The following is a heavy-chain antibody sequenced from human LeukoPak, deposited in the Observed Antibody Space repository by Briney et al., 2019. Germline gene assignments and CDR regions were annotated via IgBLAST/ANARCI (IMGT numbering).Heavy chain of an antibody. CDR3: ARDVGGGRDGYNYYYYYYMDV. CDR1: GGTFSSYA. Sequence: SVKVSCRASGGTFSSYAISWVRQAPGQGLEWMGGIIPIFGTANYAQKFQGRVTITAEESTSTAYMELSSLRSEDTAVYYCARDVGGGRDGYNYYYYYYMDVWGKGTTVTVSS. D-gene: IGHD5-24*01. V-gene: IGHV1-69*13. J-gene: IGHJ6*03. CDR2: IIPIFGTA.